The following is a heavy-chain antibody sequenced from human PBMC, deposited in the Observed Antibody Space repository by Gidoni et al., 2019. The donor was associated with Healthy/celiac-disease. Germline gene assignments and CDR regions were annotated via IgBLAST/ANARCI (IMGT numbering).Heavy chain of an antibody. CDR1: GYTFTSYY. V-gene: IGHV1-46*01. Sequence: QVQLVQSGAEVKKPGASVKVSCKASGYTFTSYYMHWVRQAPGQGLEWMGIINPSGGSTSYAQKFQGRVTMTRDTSTSTVYMELSSLRSEDTAVYYCARDLGDYGDYPHAFDIWGQGTMVTVSS. CDR2: INPSGGST. CDR3: ARDLGDYGDYPHAFDI. D-gene: IGHD4-17*01. J-gene: IGHJ3*02.